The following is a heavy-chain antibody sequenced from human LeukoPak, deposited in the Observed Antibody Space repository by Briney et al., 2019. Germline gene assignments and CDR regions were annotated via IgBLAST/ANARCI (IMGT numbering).Heavy chain of an antibody. CDR3: TRVGVEATEFDY. CDR1: GDSINSSNW. D-gene: IGHD1-26*01. CDR2: IYHSGSI. Sequence: SETLSLTCAVSGDSINSSNWWSWVRQPPGKGLEWIGEIYHSGSINYNPSLKSRVTLSIDKSQNQFSLKLNSVTAADTAVYYCTRVGVEATEFDYWGQGTLVTVSS. V-gene: IGHV4-4*02. J-gene: IGHJ4*02.